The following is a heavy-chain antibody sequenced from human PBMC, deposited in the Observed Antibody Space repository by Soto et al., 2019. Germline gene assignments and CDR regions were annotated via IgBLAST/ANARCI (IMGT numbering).Heavy chain of an antibody. CDR1: GGSISSGGYS. J-gene: IGHJ6*02. V-gene: IGHV4-61*08. D-gene: IGHD3-10*01. CDR2: IYYSGST. CDR3: ARYYGSGSYTAIAVAPLGYYGMDV. Sequence: SETLSLTCAVSGGSISSGGYSWSWIRQPPGKGLEWIGYIYYSGSTNYNPSLKSRVTISVDTSKNQFSLKLSSVTAADTAVYYCARYYGSGSYTAIAVAPLGYYGMDVWDQGTTVTVSS.